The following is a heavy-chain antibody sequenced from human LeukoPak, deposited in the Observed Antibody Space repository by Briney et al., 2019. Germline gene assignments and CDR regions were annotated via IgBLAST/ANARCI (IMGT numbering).Heavy chain of an antibody. CDR2: IYPGDSDT. Sequence: GEYLKISCKASGYSFNTYGIGWVRQMPGKGLEWMAIIYPGDSDTRYSPSFQGQVTISADKSISTTYLQWSSLKASDTAMFYCARVDFSSSSFGLWGQGTLVTVSS. CDR1: GYSFNTYG. V-gene: IGHV5-51*01. D-gene: IGHD6-6*01. CDR3: ARVDFSSSSFGL. J-gene: IGHJ4*02.